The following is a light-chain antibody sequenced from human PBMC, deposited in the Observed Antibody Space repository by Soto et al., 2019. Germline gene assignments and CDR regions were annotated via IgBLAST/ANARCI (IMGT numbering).Light chain of an antibody. CDR1: QSISIG. V-gene: IGKV1-5*03. CDR3: QQYQSFPYT. Sequence: DIQMTQSPSTLSASVGDRVTITCRASQSISIGLDWYQQKPGKAPNLLIYKASRLESGVPSRFSGSGSGTEFTLSISSLQPDDFATYYCQQYQSFPYTFGRGTKVEVK. J-gene: IGKJ2*01. CDR2: KAS.